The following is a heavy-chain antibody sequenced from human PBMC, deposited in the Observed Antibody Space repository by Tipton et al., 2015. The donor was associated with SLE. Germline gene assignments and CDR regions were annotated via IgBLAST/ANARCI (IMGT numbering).Heavy chain of an antibody. V-gene: IGHV4-39*01. CDR3: AATFGVVSLDY. J-gene: IGHJ4*02. D-gene: IGHD3-3*01. Sequence: GLVKPSETLSLTCTVSGGSISSSSYYWGWIRQPPGKGLEWIGSIYYTGNTYYNPSLKSRVTIFVDTSKNQFSLKLSSVTAADTAVYYCAATFGVVSLDYWGQGTLVTVSS. CDR1: GGSISSSSYY. CDR2: IYYTGNT.